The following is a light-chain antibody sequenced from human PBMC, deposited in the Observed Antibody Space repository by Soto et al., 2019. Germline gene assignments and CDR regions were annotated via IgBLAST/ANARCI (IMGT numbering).Light chain of an antibody. J-gene: IGLJ1*01. Sequence: QSALTQPASVSGSPRQSIAISCTGTSSDVGAYDYVSWYQQHPGKAPKLMIYDVSNRPSGVSNRFSGSKSGNTASLTISGLQAEDEADYYCSSYTISSTPLYVFGTGTKLTVL. CDR2: DVS. CDR3: SSYTISSTPLYV. CDR1: SSDVGAYDY. V-gene: IGLV2-14*01.